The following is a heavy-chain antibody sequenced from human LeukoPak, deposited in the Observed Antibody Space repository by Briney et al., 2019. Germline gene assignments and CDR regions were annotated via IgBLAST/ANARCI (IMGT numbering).Heavy chain of an antibody. D-gene: IGHD4-17*01. Sequence: PSETLSLTCTVSGDSISSTSYYWGWIRQPPGKGLEWIGTIYYSGSTYYNPSLKSRVTISVDRSKNHFSLKLSSVTAADTAVYFCARYGPYNYVDYWGQGTVVSVSS. CDR1: GDSISSTSYY. CDR2: IYYSGST. V-gene: IGHV4-39*07. CDR3: ARYGPYNYVDY. J-gene: IGHJ4*02.